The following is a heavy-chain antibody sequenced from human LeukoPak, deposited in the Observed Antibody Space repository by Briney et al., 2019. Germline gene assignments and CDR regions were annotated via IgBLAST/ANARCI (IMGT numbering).Heavy chain of an antibody. Sequence: SETLSLTCTVSVGSIRSYYWSWIRQPPGKGLEWIGHIYIRGTTDYNPSLKSRVTMSIDTSKNQFSLKLSSVTAADTAVYYCARLENVDWFDPWGQGTLVIVSS. CDR3: ARLENVDWFDP. V-gene: IGHV4-4*09. CDR2: IYIRGTT. D-gene: IGHD1-1*01. J-gene: IGHJ5*02. CDR1: VGSIRSYY.